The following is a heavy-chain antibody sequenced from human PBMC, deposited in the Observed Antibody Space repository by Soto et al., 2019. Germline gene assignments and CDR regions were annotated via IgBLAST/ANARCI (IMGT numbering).Heavy chain of an antibody. CDR3: ARDRDIVVAHEGFDP. V-gene: IGHV3-48*01. CDR2: ISSSSSTI. Sequence: GGSLRLSCAASGFTFSSYSMNWVRQAPGKGLEWVSYISSSSSTIYYADSVKGRFTISRDNAKNSLYLQMNSLRAEDTAVYYCARDRDIVVAHEGFDPWGQGTLVTVSS. CDR1: GFTFSSYS. J-gene: IGHJ5*02. D-gene: IGHD2-15*01.